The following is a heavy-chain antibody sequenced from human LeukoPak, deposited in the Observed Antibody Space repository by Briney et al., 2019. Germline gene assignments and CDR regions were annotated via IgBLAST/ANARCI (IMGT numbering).Heavy chain of an antibody. CDR1: GGSFSGYY. CDR2: INHSGST. J-gene: IGHJ4*02. V-gene: IGHV4-34*01. Sequence: SETLSLTCAVYGGSFSGYYWSWIRQPPGKGLEWIGEINHSGSTNYNPSLTSRVTISVDTSKNQFSLKLSSVTAADTAVYYCARWEGGSYYDFGYWGQGTLVTVSS. D-gene: IGHD1-26*01. CDR3: ARWEGGSYYDFGY.